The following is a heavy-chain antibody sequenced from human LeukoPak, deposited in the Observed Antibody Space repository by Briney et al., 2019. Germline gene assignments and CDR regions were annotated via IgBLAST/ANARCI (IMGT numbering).Heavy chain of an antibody. CDR3: ARDLLGSGSYYNY. J-gene: IGHJ4*02. Sequence: ASVKVSCKASGYTFTGYYTHWVRQAPGQGLEWMGWINPNSGGTNYAQKFQGRVTMTRDTSISTAYMELSRLRSDDTAVYYCARDLLGSGSYYNYWGQGTLVTVSS. V-gene: IGHV1-2*02. D-gene: IGHD3-10*01. CDR1: GYTFTGYY. CDR2: INPNSGGT.